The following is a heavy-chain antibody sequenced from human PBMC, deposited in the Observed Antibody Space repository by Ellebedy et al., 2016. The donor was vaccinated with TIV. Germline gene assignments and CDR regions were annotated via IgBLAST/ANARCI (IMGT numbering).Heavy chain of an antibody. Sequence: SLKISCAASGFTFDDYAMHWVRQAPGKGLEWVSGISWNSGSIGYADSVKGRFTISRDNAKNSLYLQMNSLRAEDTALYYCAKDINEVGAITMVRGGYYYYGMDVWGQGTTVTVSS. D-gene: IGHD3-10*01. CDR1: GFTFDDYA. J-gene: IGHJ6*02. CDR3: AKDINEVGAITMVRGGYYYYGMDV. V-gene: IGHV3-9*01. CDR2: ISWNSGSI.